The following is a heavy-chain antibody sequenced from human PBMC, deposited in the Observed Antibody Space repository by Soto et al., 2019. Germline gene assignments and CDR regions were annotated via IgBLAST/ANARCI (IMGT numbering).Heavy chain of an antibody. J-gene: IGHJ4*02. CDR3: ARGIGAAAGVPFDY. CDR2: INHSGST. V-gene: IGHV4-34*01. Sequence: SETLSLTCAVYGGSFSGYYWSWIRQPPGKGLEWIGEINHSGSTNYNPSLKSRVTISVDTSKNQFSLKLSSVTAADTAVYYCARGIGAAAGVPFDYWGQGTLVTVSS. CDR1: GGSFSGYY. D-gene: IGHD6-13*01.